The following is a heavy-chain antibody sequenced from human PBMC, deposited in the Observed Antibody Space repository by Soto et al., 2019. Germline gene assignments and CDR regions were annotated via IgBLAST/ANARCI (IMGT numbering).Heavy chain of an antibody. CDR3: GPLKTDTEATPAPTLFGS. CDR1: GFSISSASY. J-gene: IGHJ4*02. CDR2: LSHSGRT. D-gene: IGHD1-26*01. Sequence: ETLSLTCAVSGFSISSASYWGWMRQSPGKWLEWIGTLSHSGRTFYNPSLKSRVTISADTTKNQFSLSLTSVTAADTAVYHCGPLKTDTEATPAPTLFGSRRQGTLVTVAS. V-gene: IGHV4-38-2*01.